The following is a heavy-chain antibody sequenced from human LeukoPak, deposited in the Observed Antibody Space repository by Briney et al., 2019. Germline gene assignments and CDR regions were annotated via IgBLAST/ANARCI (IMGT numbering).Heavy chain of an antibody. D-gene: IGHD3-10*01. CDR2: ISGSGGST. J-gene: IGHJ4*02. Sequence: GGSLRLSCAASGFTFSSYAMSWVRQAPGKGLEWVSAISGSGGSTYYADSVKGRFTISRDNSKNTLYLQMNSLRAEDTAVYYCARNVIGELLLNYWGQGALVTVSS. V-gene: IGHV3-23*01. CDR3: ARNVIGELLLNY. CDR1: GFTFSSYA.